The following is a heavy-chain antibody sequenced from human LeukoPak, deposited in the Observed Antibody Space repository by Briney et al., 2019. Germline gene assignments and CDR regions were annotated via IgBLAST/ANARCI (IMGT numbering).Heavy chain of an antibody. Sequence: GESLRLSCAASGFTFSTYSMIWVRQAPGKGLEWVSSISRSSDTIYYADLVKGRFTVSRDNAKNSLFLQMNSLRAEDTAVYYCARRFYGDYAEPLDCWGQGTLVTVSS. CDR2: ISRSSDTI. J-gene: IGHJ4*02. D-gene: IGHD4-17*01. V-gene: IGHV3-21*06. CDR3: ARRFYGDYAEPLDC. CDR1: GFTFSTYS.